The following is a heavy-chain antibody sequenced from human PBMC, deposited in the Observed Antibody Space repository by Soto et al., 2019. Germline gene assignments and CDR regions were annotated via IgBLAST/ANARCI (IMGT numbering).Heavy chain of an antibody. Sequence: GASVKVSCKASGYTFTGYDIHWGRQAPGQGLECMGWINPNSGGTNYAQKFQGRVTMTRDTSISTAYMELSRLRSDDTAVYYCARGTEGLDAFDIWGQGTMVTVSS. J-gene: IGHJ3*02. D-gene: IGHD1-1*01. CDR2: INPNSGGT. CDR3: ARGTEGLDAFDI. V-gene: IGHV1-2*02. CDR1: GYTFTGYD.